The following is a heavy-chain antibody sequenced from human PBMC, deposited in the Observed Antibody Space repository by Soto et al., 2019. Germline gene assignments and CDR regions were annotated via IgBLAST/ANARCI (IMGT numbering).Heavy chain of an antibody. Sequence: GGSLRLSCAASGFTFSNAWMNWVRQAPGKGLEWVGRIKSKTDGETTDYAAPVKGRFTISRDDSKNTLYLQMNSLKTEDTAVYYCTTGVEQQMVYWGQGTLVTVSS. J-gene: IGHJ4*02. D-gene: IGHD6-13*01. CDR1: GFTFSNAW. CDR3: TTGVEQQMVY. CDR2: IKSKTDGETT. V-gene: IGHV3-15*01.